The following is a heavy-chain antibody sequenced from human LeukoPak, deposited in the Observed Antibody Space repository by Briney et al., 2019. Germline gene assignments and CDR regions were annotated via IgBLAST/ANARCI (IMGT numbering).Heavy chain of an antibody. J-gene: IGHJ4*02. CDR1: GFAFSSYA. CDR3: AREGCSSTSCYTSVY. CDR2: ISGSGDT. D-gene: IGHD2-2*02. V-gene: IGHV3-23*01. Sequence: GGSLRLSCAASGFAFSSYAMSWVRQAPGEGLEWLSSISGSGDTYYAESLRGRFTISRDNAKNSLYLQMNSLRAEDTAVYYCAREGCSSTSCYTSVYWGQGTLVTVSS.